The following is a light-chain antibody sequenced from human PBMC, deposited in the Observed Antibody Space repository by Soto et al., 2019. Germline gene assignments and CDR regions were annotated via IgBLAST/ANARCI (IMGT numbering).Light chain of an antibody. J-gene: IGKJ2*01. V-gene: IGKV1-5*03. Sequence: DIQMTQSPSTLSASVGDRVTITCRASQSINSWLAWYQQKPGKAPKLLIYKASTLESGVPSRFSGSGSGTDFTLTISCLQSEDFATYYCQQYYTYPYTFGQGTKVDIK. CDR3: QQYYTYPYT. CDR2: KAS. CDR1: QSINSW.